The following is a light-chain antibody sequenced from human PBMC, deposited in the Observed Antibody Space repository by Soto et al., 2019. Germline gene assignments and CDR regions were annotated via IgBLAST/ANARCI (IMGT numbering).Light chain of an antibody. Sequence: QSVLTQPPSVSGAPGQRVTISCTGSSANIGAAYNVDWYQQLPGTAPKLLIYGNNNRPSGVPARFSGSKSGTSASLAIAGLQAEDEGDYYCAAWDGSLSGYVFGAGTKVTVL. CDR2: GNN. J-gene: IGLJ1*01. CDR1: SANIGAAYN. V-gene: IGLV1-40*01. CDR3: AAWDGSLSGYV.